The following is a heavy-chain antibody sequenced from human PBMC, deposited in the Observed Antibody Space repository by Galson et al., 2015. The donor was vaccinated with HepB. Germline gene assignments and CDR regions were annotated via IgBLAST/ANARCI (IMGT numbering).Heavy chain of an antibody. CDR1: GFTSSNYG. CDR2: IWYDGSNK. Sequence: SLRLSCAASGFTSSNYGMHWVRQAPGKGLEWVAVIWYDGSNKYYADSVKGRFTISRDNSKNTVYLQMNSLRAEDTAVYYCARDYDSSGYSPLFDPWGQGTLVTVSS. CDR3: ARDYDSSGYSPLFDP. D-gene: IGHD3-22*01. J-gene: IGHJ5*02. V-gene: IGHV3-33*01.